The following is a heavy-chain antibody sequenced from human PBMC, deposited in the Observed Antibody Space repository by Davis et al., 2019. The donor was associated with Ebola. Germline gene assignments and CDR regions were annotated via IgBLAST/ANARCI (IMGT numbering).Heavy chain of an antibody. CDR1: GFTVSSNY. CDR3: AKSSPPIVVVIASPDY. V-gene: IGHV3-48*01. J-gene: IGHJ4*02. D-gene: IGHD2-21*01. CDR2: ISSSSSTI. Sequence: GESLKISCAASGFTVSSNYMSWVRQAPGKGLEWVSYISSSSSTIYYADSVKGRFTISRDNSKNTLYLQMNSLRAEDTAVYYCAKSSPPIVVVIASPDYWGQGTLVTVSS.